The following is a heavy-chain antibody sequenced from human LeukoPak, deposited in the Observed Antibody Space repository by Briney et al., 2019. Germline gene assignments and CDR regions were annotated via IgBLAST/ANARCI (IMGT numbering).Heavy chain of an antibody. CDR2: INPDSGAT. CDR1: GYTFTDYY. Sequence: ASVKVSCKTSGYTFTDYYIHWVRQAPGQGLEWMGWINPDSGATNYAQNFQGRVTMTMDTSTGTVYMELSRLSSDDAAVYYCARVISRRGGYNNRYYYYYMDVWGKGTTVAVSS. D-gene: IGHD5-24*01. CDR3: ARVISRRGGYNNRYYYYYMDV. V-gene: IGHV1-2*02. J-gene: IGHJ6*03.